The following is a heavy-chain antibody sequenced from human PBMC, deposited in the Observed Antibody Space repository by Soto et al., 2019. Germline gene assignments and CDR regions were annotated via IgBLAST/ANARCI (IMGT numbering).Heavy chain of an antibody. D-gene: IGHD1-1*01. CDR1: GFPLSFYS. CDR3: ARDGKGAAYTHGPYYFDY. J-gene: IGHJ4*02. Sequence: GGSLRLSCAASGFPLSFYSMNWVRQAPGNGLEWISYITSTSSAINYADSERGRFTISRDNAMRSLFLHMNSLRDEDTAVYYCARDGKGAAYTHGPYYFDYWGQGALVTVSS. V-gene: IGHV3-48*02. CDR2: ITSTSSAI.